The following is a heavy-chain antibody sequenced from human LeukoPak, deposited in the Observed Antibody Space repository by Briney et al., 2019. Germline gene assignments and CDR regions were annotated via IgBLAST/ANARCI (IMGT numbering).Heavy chain of an antibody. D-gene: IGHD6-6*01. CDR2: INHSGST. CDR3: ARVSSIAARYGNRGFDP. J-gene: IGHJ5*02. Sequence: KPSETLSHTCAVYGGSFSGYYWSWIRQPPGKGLEWIGEINHSGSTNYNPSLKSRVTISVDTSKNQFSLKLSSVTAADTAVYYCARVSSIAARYGNRGFDPWGQGTLVTVSS. V-gene: IGHV4-34*01. CDR1: GGSFSGYY.